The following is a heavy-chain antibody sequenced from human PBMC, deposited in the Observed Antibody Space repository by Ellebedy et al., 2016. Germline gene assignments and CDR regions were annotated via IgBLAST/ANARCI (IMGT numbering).Heavy chain of an antibody. CDR1: GFTVSNNY. CDR2: IYSGGST. D-gene: IGHD5-18*01. V-gene: IGHV3-66*01. J-gene: IGHJ4*02. Sequence: GGSLRLXXAASGFTVSNNYVSWVRQPPGKGLEWVSLIYSGGSTYYADSVKGRFTISRDNSKNTLYLQMNSLRAEDTAVYYCSKDQDTAIIMYYFDYWGQGTLVTVSS. CDR3: SKDQDTAIIMYYFDY.